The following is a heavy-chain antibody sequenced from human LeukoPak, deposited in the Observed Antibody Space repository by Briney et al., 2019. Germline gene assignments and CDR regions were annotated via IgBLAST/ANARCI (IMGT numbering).Heavy chain of an antibody. Sequence: GGSLRLSCAASGFIFSDYYVTWIRQAPGKGLEWVSYITSSGSYTNYADSVKGRFTMSRDNSKNTLYLQMNSLRAEDTAVYYCAKDGGYGSGNYYPDYWGQGTLVTVSS. CDR3: AKDGGYGSGNYYPDY. D-gene: IGHD3-10*01. CDR2: ITSSGSYT. CDR1: GFIFSDYY. V-gene: IGHV3-11*05. J-gene: IGHJ4*02.